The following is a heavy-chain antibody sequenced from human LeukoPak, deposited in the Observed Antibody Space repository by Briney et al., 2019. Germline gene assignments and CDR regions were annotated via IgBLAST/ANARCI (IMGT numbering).Heavy chain of an antibody. CDR1: GFTFSSYA. J-gene: IGHJ4*02. Sequence: TGGSLRLSCAASGFTFSSYAMSWVRQAPGKGPEWVSAISGSGGSTYYADSVKGRFTISRDNSKNTLYLQMNSLRAEDTAVYYCAKEFFYGSGSYDYWGQGTLVTVSS. CDR3: AKEFFYGSGSYDY. V-gene: IGHV3-23*01. CDR2: ISGSGGST. D-gene: IGHD3-10*01.